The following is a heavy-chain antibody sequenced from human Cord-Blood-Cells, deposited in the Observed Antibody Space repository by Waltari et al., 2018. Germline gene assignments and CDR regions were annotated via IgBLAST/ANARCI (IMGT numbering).Heavy chain of an antibody. D-gene: IGHD3-22*01. CDR3: ATGKVSVVISSPTFDY. CDR1: GYTLTELS. J-gene: IGHJ4*02. CDR2: FDPEDGET. Sequence: QVQLVQSGAEVKKPGASVKVSCKVSGYTLTELSMHWVRQAPGKGLEWMGGFDPEDGETIYAQKFQGRVTMNEDTSTDTAYMELSSLRSEDTAVYYCATGKVSVVISSPTFDYWGQGTLVTVSS. V-gene: IGHV1-24*01.